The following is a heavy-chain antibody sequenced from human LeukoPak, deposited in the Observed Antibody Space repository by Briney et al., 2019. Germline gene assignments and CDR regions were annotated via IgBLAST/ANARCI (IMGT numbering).Heavy chain of an antibody. J-gene: IGHJ4*02. CDR2: IYTSGST. V-gene: IGHV4-4*07. Sequence: SETLSLTCTVSGGSISSYYWSWIRQPAGKGLEWIGRIYTSGSTNYNPSLKSRVTMSVDTSKNQFSLKLSSVTAADTAVYYCARSLPTKGATRGFDYWGQGTLVTVSS. CDR1: GGSISSYY. D-gene: IGHD1-26*01. CDR3: ARSLPTKGATRGFDY.